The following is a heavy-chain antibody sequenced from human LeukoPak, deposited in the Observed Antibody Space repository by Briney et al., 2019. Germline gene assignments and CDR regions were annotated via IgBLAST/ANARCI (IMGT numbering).Heavy chain of an antibody. J-gene: IGHJ3*02. CDR3: ARPGIAAAGAWDAFDI. Sequence: PGGSLTLSCVASGFTFSRYWMNWLRQTPATAPEWVANKKYDGRGKNHVDSGKCQFTISRDNAKISLYLQMNSLRPEVTAVYYWARPGIAAAGAWDAFDIWGQGTMVTVSS. V-gene: IGHV3-7*04. CDR2: KKYDGRGK. CDR1: GFTFSRYW. D-gene: IGHD6-13*01.